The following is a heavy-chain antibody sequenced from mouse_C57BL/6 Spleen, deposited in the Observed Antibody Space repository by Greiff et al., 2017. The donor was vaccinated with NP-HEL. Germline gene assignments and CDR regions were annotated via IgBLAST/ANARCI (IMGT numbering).Heavy chain of an antibody. Sequence: QVQLQQSGPELVKPGASVKISCKASGYSFTSYYIHWVKQRPGQGLEWIGWIYPGSGNTKYNEKFKGKATLTADTSSCTAYMQLSSLTSEDSAVYYFARSPQDYFDYWGQGTTLTGSS. CDR1: GYSFTSYY. CDR3: ARSPQDYFDY. J-gene: IGHJ2*01. V-gene: IGHV1-66*01. CDR2: IYPGSGNT.